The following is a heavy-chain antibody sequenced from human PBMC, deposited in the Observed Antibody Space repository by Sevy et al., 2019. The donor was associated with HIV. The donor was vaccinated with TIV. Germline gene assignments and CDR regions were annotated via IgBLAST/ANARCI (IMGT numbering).Heavy chain of an antibody. CDR2: IRYDGSNK. Sequence: GGSLRLSCAASGFTLSSYGMHWVRQAPGKGLEWVAVIRYDGSNKYYAHSVKGRFTISRDNSKNALYLQMNSLRAEDTAVYYCAGDRLGITISAEWGGGMDVWGQGTTVTVSS. D-gene: IGHD3-3*01. J-gene: IGHJ6*02. CDR1: GFTLSSYG. CDR3: AGDRLGITISAEWGGGMDV. V-gene: IGHV3-33*01.